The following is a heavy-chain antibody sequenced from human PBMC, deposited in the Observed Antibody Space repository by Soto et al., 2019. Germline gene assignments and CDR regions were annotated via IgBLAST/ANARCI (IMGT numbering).Heavy chain of an antibody. CDR2: IYYSGST. D-gene: IGHD5-12*01. V-gene: IGHV4-61*01. CDR1: GGSVSSGSYY. CDR3: AREDSGYDWGFDY. J-gene: IGHJ4*02. Sequence: QVQLQESGPGLVKPSETLSLTCTVSGGSVSSGSYYWGWIRQPPGKGLEWIGYIYYSGSTNYNPSLKSRVTISVDTSKNQFSLKLSSVTAADTAVYYCAREDSGYDWGFDYWGQGTLVTVSS.